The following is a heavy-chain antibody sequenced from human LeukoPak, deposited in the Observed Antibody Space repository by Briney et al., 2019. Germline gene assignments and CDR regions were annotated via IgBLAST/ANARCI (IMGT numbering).Heavy chain of an antibody. CDR2: INPSGGST. J-gene: IGHJ4*02. CDR3: ARESDTEGLDY. V-gene: IGHV1-46*01. CDR1: GHTFTSYY. Sequence: ASVKVSCKASGHTFTSYYMHWARQAPGQGLEWMGIINPSGGSTSYAQKFQGRVTMTRDTSTSTVYMELSSLRSEDTAVYYCARESDTEGLDYWGQGTLVTVSS.